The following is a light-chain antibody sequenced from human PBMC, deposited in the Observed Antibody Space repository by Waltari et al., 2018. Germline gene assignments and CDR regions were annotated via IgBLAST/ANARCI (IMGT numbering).Light chain of an antibody. CDR2: KDS. J-gene: IGLJ3*02. CDR3: YSATDNYRV. Sequence: SYELTQPSSVSVSPGQTARIHCPGDVLAKQYARWFQQKPGQAPVVVIYKDSERPSGIPERFSGSSSGTTVTLTISGAQVEDEGDYYCYSATDNYRVFGGGTKLTVL. CDR1: VLAKQY. V-gene: IGLV3-27*01.